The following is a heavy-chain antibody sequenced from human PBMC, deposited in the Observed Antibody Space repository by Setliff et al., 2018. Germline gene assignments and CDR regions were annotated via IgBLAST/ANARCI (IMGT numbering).Heavy chain of an antibody. J-gene: IGHJ4*02. V-gene: IGHV1-69*13. D-gene: IGHD6-25*01. CDR2: IIPIFGTA. CDR3: ARDDGRAAVAERFFDS. Sequence: GASVKVSCKASGGTFSSYVINWVRQAPRQGLEWMGGIIPIFGTANYAQKFQGRVTITADESTNTAYMELSSLRYEDTAVYYCARDDGRAAVAERFFDSWGQGSLVTVSS. CDR1: GGTFSSYV.